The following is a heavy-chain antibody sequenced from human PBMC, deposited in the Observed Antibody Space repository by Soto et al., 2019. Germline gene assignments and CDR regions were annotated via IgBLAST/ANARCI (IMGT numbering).Heavy chain of an antibody. Sequence: PGGSLRLSCAASGFTFKSYAMSWVRQAPGKGLEWVSTIIGSGGSTYYADSVKGRFSVSRDNSKNTLYLQMNSLRAEDTAAYYCAKDRNYYDSSGYDYWGQGTLVTVSS. CDR1: GFTFKSYA. J-gene: IGHJ4*02. D-gene: IGHD3-22*01. V-gene: IGHV3-23*01. CDR2: IIGSGGST. CDR3: AKDRNYYDSSGYDY.